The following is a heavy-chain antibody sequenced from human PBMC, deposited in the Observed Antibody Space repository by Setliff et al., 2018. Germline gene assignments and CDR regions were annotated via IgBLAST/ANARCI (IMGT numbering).Heavy chain of an antibody. Sequence: SETLSLTCTVSGDSISSSRYYCAWIRQPPGKGLEWIGNIYYSGTTYSNPSLKSRVTMSVDTSKNQFSLRLNSVTASDTAVYYCATTGTYRYFDYWGQGTLVTVSS. CDR3: ATTGTYRYFDY. CDR2: IYYSGTT. D-gene: IGHD1-1*01. J-gene: IGHJ4*02. CDR1: GDSISSSRYY. V-gene: IGHV4-39*01.